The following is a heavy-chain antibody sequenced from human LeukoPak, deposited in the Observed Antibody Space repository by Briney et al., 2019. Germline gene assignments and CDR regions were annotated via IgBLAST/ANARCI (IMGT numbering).Heavy chain of an antibody. J-gene: IGHJ6*02. Sequence: SETLSLTCTVSGGSINSYYWTWIRQPPGKGLEWIGYIYYSGSTRYNPSLNSRVTISMDTSKNHFSLKLSSVTAADTAIYYCARTSRHFYGSGSNLTPWPADMDVWGQGTKVTVSS. CDR2: IYYSGST. D-gene: IGHD3-10*01. CDR3: ARTSRHFYGSGSNLTPWPADMDV. V-gene: IGHV4-59*01. CDR1: GGSINSYY.